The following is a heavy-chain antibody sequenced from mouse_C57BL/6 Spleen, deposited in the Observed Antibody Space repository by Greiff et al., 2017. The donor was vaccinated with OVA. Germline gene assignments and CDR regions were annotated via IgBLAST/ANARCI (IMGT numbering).Heavy chain of an antibody. V-gene: IGHV3-6*01. CDR2: ISYDGSN. D-gene: IGHD1-1*01. CDR1: GYSITSGYY. J-gene: IGHJ3*01. Sequence: ESGPGLVKPSQSLSLTCSVTGYSITSGYYWNWIRQFPGNKLEWMGYISYDGSNNYNPSLKNRISITRDTSKNQFFLKLNSVTTEDTATYYCERAPYYGSSPWFAYWGQGTLVTVSA. CDR3: ERAPYYGSSPWFAY.